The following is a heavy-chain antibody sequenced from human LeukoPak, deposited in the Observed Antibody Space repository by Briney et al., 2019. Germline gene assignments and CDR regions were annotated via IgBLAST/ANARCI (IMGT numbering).Heavy chain of an antibody. CDR3: ARDKQLDWAHYYYYYMDV. D-gene: IGHD1-1*01. CDR2: INPDSGGT. Sequence: ASVKVSCKASGYTFTGYYLNWVRQAPGQGLEWMGWINPDSGGTNYAQQFQGRVTMTRDTSISTAYMELSRLRSDDTAVYYYARDKQLDWAHYYYYYMDVWGKGTTVTVSS. J-gene: IGHJ6*03. V-gene: IGHV1-2*02. CDR1: GYTFTGYY.